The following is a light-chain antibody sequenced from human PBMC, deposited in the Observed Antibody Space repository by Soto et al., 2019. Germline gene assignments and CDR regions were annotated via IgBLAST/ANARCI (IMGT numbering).Light chain of an antibody. CDR3: QQYEKWPPSIT. V-gene: IGKV3-15*01. Sequence: EIVLTQSPATLSLSPGERATLYCRASQSISSYLAWYQQKPGQAPRLLIYGVSTRATGISARFSGGGSVTEFTLTISSLQSEDFALYYCQQYEKWPPSITFGQGTRLEIK. CDR1: QSISSY. CDR2: GVS. J-gene: IGKJ5*01.